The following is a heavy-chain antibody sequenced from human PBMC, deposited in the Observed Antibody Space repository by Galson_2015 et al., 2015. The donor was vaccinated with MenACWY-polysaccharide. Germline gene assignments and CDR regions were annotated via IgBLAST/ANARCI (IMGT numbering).Heavy chain of an antibody. D-gene: IGHD4-11*01. V-gene: IGHV3-30*12. CDR3: SRLQSKYMDV. CDR2: IYYDGSKK. Sequence: SLRLSCAASGFTFRSYGMHWVRQAPGKGLEWVTLIYYDGSKKEYADSMKGRFTISRDNSKNTLYLQMDSLRAEDTAVYYCSRLQSKYMDVWGKGTTVTVSS. CDR1: GFTFRSYG. J-gene: IGHJ6*04.